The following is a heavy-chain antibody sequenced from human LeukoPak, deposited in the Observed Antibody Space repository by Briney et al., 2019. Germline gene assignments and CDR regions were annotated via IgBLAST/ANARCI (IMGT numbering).Heavy chain of an antibody. CDR1: GYSFANYW. V-gene: IGHV5-51*01. D-gene: IGHD6-19*01. Sequence: GESLKISCKGSGYSFANYWIGWVRQMPGKGLEWMGTIYPGDSDTRYSPSFQGQVTISADKSISTAYLQWSSLKASDTAMYYCARTDARIAVAGFDYYYYGMDVWGQGTTVTVSS. J-gene: IGHJ6*02. CDR3: ARTDARIAVAGFDYYYYGMDV. CDR2: IYPGDSDT.